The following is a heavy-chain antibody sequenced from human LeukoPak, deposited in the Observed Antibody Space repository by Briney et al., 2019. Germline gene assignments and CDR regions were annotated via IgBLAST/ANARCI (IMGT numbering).Heavy chain of an antibody. CDR2: IYHSGST. CDR3: ARGEYSYGMDV. Sequence: SETLSLTCAVYGGSFSGYSWSWIRQPPGKGLEWIGYIYHSGSTYYNPSLKSRVTISVDRSKNQFSLKLSSVTAADTAVYYCARGEYSYGMDVWGQGTTVTVSS. D-gene: IGHD5-18*01. J-gene: IGHJ6*02. CDR1: GGSFSGYS. V-gene: IGHV4-30-2*01.